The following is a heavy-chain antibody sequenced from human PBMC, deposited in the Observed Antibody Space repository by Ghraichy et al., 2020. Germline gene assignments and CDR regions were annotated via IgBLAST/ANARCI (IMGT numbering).Heavy chain of an antibody. CDR1: GFTFSSYV. CDR3: AKGIAAGTTTISYYYNGMDV. Sequence: GGSLRLSCAASGFTFSSYVLSWVRQAPGKGLEWVSGISGSGGSTYYPDSVKGRFTISRDNSKNTLFLQMNSQRAEDTAVYYCAKGIAAGTTTISYYYNGMDVWGQGTTVTVSS. D-gene: IGHD6-13*01. J-gene: IGHJ6*02. V-gene: IGHV3-23*01. CDR2: ISGSGGST.